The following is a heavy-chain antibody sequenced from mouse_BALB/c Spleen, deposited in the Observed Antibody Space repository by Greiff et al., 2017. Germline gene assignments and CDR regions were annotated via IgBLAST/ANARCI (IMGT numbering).Heavy chain of an antibody. V-gene: IGHV5-6-4*01. CDR2: ISSGGSYT. J-gene: IGHJ4*01. CDR3: TRAYGNYDAMDY. Sequence: EVQGVESGGGLVKPGGSLKLSCAASGFTFSSYTMSWVRQTPEKRLEWVATISSGGSYTYYPDSVKGRFTISRDNAKNTLYLQMSSLKSEDTAMYYCTRAYGNYDAMDYWGQGTSVTVSS. CDR1: GFTFSSYT. D-gene: IGHD2-10*02.